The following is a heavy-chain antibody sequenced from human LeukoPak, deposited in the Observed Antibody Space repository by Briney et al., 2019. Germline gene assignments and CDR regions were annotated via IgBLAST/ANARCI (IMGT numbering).Heavy chain of an antibody. V-gene: IGHV3-23*01. CDR1: GFTFSSYA. J-gene: IGHJ4*02. CDR3: AKDNIPRGYSYAWDY. D-gene: IGHD5-18*01. Sequence: GGSLRLSCAASGFTFSSYAMNWVRQAPGKGLEWVSSISGSSGSTYYADSVKGRFTVSRDSSKNTLYLQMNSLRAEDTAIYYCAKDNIPRGYSYAWDYWGQGTLVTVSS. CDR2: ISGSSGST.